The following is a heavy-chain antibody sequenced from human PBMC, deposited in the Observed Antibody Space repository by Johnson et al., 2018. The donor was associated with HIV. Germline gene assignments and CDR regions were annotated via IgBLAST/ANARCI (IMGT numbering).Heavy chain of an antibody. CDR1: GFTFSSYG. CDR3: ARYRGRLISYGLDAFDI. V-gene: IGHV3-33*01. D-gene: IGHD5-18*01. CDR2: IWYDGSNK. J-gene: IGHJ3*02. Sequence: QVQLVESGGGLVQPGRSLRLSCAASGFTFSSYGMHWVRQAPGKGLEWVAVIWYDGSNKYYADSVKGRFTISRDNSKNTLYLQMNSLRAEDTAVYYCARYRGRLISYGLDAFDIWGQGTMVTVSS.